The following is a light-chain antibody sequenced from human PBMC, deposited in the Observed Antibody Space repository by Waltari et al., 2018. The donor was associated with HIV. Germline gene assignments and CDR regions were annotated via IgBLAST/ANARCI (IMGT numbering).Light chain of an antibody. CDR2: RNN. J-gene: IGLJ1*01. V-gene: IGLV1-47*01. CDR1: SSNIGSNY. CDR3: CSHAGNFIFA. Sequence: QSVLTQPPSASGTPGQRVTISCSGSSSNIGSNYGYWYQQLPGPAPKLLNYRNNQRPSGVPDRFSGSKSGTSASLAISGLRSEDEAEYHCCSHAGNFIFAFGTGTKVTVL.